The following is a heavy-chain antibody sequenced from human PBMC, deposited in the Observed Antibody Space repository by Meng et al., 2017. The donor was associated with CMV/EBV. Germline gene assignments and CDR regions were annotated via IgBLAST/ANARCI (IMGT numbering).Heavy chain of an antibody. J-gene: IGHJ4*02. CDR1: GGSISSSSYY. CDR2: IYYSGST. V-gene: IGHV4-39*01. D-gene: IGHD1-26*01. Sequence: GSLRLSFTVSGGSISSSSYYWGWIRQPPGKGLEWIGSIYYSGSTYYNPSLKSRVTISVDTSKNQFSLKLSSVTAADTAVYYCARHYRRAGRVDYWGQGTMVTVSS. CDR3: ARHYRRAGRVDY.